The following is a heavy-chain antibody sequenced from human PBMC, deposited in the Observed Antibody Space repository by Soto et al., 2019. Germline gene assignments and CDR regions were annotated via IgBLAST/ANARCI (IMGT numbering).Heavy chain of an antibody. CDR1: GFTFGSYA. CDR2: ISYDGSNK. Sequence: GGSLRLSCAASGFTFGSYAMHWVRQAPGKGLEWVAVISYDGSNKYYADSVKGRFTISRDNSKNTLYLQMNSLRAEDTAVYYCARNPDLRKTLMITFGGVIARPPDYWGQGTLVTVSS. D-gene: IGHD3-16*02. J-gene: IGHJ4*02. V-gene: IGHV3-30-3*01. CDR3: ARNPDLRKTLMITFGGVIARPPDY.